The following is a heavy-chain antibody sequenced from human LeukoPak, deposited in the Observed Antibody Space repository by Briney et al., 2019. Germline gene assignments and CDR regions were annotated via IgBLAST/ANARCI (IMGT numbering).Heavy chain of an antibody. CDR3: ARGSRLVGATARDH. CDR2: ISVYSDNT. CDR1: GYTFINYG. V-gene: IGHV1-18*01. D-gene: IGHD1-26*01. Sequence: ASVKVSCKASGYTFINYGIIWVRQAPGQGLEWMGWISVYSDNTDYAQKFQGRVTMTTDTSTSTAYMELRSLISDDTAVYYCARGSRLVGATARDHWGQGTLVTVSS. J-gene: IGHJ4*02.